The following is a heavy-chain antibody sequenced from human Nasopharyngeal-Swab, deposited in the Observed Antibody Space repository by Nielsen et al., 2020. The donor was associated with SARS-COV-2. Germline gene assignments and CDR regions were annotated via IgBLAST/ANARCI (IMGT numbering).Heavy chain of an antibody. J-gene: IGHJ5*02. D-gene: IGHD1-26*01. CDR1: GYTFTGYY. CDR2: INPNSGGT. CDR3: ASSTQVGATSWFDP. V-gene: IGHV1-2*04. Sequence: ASVKVSCKASGYTFTGYYMHWVRQAPGQGLEWMGWINPNSGGTNYAQKFQGWVTMTTDTSTSTAYMELRSLRSDDTAVYYCASSTQVGATSWFDPWGQGTLVTVSS.